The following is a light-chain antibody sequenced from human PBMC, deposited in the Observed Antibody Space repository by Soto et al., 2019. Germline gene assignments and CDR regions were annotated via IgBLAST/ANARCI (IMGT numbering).Light chain of an antibody. V-gene: IGKV1-5*03. CDR2: KAS. Sequence: DIQMTQSPSTLSGSVGDRVTMTCRASQTISSWLAWYQQKPGKAPKLLIYKASTLKSRVPSRFSGSGSGTEFTLTISSLQPEDFATYYCLQHNSYPWAFGQGTKVDIK. CDR3: LQHNSYPWA. J-gene: IGKJ1*01. CDR1: QTISSW.